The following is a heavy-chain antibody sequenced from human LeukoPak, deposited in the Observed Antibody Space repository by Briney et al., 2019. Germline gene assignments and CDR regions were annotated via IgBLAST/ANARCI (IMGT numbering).Heavy chain of an antibody. V-gene: IGHV3-7*01. CDR1: GFTFSNYW. D-gene: IGHD3-10*02. Sequence: GGSLRLSCAASGFTFSNYWMSWVRQAPGKGLEWVANIKEDGSEKNYVDSVKDRFTISRDNAKNSLYLQMNSLRAEDTAVYYCAELGITMIGGVWGKGTTVTISS. CDR3: AELGITMIGGV. CDR2: IKEDGSEK. J-gene: IGHJ6*04.